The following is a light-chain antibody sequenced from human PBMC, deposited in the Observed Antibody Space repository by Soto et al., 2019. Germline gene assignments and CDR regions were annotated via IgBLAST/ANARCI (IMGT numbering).Light chain of an antibody. J-gene: IGKJ5*01. Sequence: DIQMTQSPSSLSASVGARVTITCRASQSVSNYLHWYQQKPGKAPNLLIYDASSLQSGVPSRFSGSGSGTDFTLTISSLQPEDVATYYCQQSYSTPITLGQGTRLEIK. V-gene: IGKV1-39*01. CDR1: QSVSNY. CDR3: QQSYSTPIT. CDR2: DAS.